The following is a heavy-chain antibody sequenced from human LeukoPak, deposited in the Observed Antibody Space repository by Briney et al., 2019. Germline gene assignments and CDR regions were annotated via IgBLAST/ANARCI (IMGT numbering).Heavy chain of an antibody. CDR3: ARLGGDGNDAFDI. CDR1: GYNFNTYW. Sequence: GESLQISCQGSGYNFNTYWIAWLRPMPGKGLEWMGIIYPGDSDTRYSQSFQGQVTISADKSISTAYLQWSSLKASDTAMYYCARLGGDGNDAFDIWGQGTMVTVSS. J-gene: IGHJ3*02. CDR2: IYPGDSDT. D-gene: IGHD2-21*02. V-gene: IGHV5-51*01.